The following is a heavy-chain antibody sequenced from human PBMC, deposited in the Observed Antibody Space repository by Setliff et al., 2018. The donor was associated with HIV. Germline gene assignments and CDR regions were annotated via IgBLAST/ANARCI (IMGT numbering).Heavy chain of an antibody. CDR3: ATGLIMAPDY. CDR1: GGSFSDYS. V-gene: IGHV4-34*01. Sequence: PSETLSLTCAVYGGSFSDYSWTWIRRPPGKGLEWIGEINHSGDTNYNPSLKSRVTLSVDLSKNQFSLKLSSVTAADTAVYYCATGLIMAPDYWGKGTAVTISS. CDR2: INHSGDT. J-gene: IGHJ4*03. D-gene: IGHD2-8*01.